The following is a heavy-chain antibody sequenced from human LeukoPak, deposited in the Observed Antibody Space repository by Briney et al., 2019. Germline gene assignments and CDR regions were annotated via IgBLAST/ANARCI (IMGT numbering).Heavy chain of an antibody. D-gene: IGHD3-9*01. Sequence: PGGSLRLSCAASGFTFSNYAMSWVRQAPGKGLEGVSGISGGGGSTYYADSVKGRFTISRDNSKNTLYLQMNSLRAEDTAVYYCAKDRRYDILTGYRSPSSDYWGQGTLVTVSS. J-gene: IGHJ4*02. CDR2: ISGGGGST. CDR3: AKDRRYDILTGYRSPSSDY. V-gene: IGHV3-23*01. CDR1: GFTFSNYA.